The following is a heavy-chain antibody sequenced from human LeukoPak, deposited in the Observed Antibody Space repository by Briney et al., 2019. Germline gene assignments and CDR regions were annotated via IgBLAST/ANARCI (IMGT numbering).Heavy chain of an antibody. Sequence: ASVKVSCKASGGTFSSYAISWVRQAPGQRLEWMGIINPSGGSTNCAQNFQGRVTMTRDTSTSTVYMELSSLRSDDTAVYYCVLIYSGSYYYAFDIWGQGTMVTVSS. V-gene: IGHV1-46*01. D-gene: IGHD1-26*01. CDR3: VLIYSGSYYYAFDI. J-gene: IGHJ3*02. CDR2: INPSGGST. CDR1: GGTFSSYA.